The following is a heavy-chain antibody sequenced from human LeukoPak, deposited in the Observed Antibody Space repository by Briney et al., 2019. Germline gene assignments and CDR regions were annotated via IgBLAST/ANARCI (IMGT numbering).Heavy chain of an antibody. D-gene: IGHD3-16*01. CDR1: GGSISSYY. CDR2: SHYSGST. V-gene: IGHV4-59*01. CDR3: ARVGSGFVDY. Sequence: SETLSLICTVSGGSISSYYWSWIRQPPGKGLEWIGYSHYSGSTNYNSSLKSRVTISVDTSRSLFSLKLTSVTAADTAVYYCARVGSGFVDYWGQGTLVTVSS. J-gene: IGHJ4*02.